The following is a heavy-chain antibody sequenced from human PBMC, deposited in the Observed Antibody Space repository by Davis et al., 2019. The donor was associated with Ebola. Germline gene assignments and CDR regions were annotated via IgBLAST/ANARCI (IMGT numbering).Heavy chain of an antibody. Sequence: SETLSLTCTVSGGSISSGDYYWSWIRQPPGKGLEWIGYIYYSGSTYYNPSLKSRVTISKDTSKNQFSLKLSSVTAADTAVYYCARARLGLYSGVYPWGQGTLVTVSS. D-gene: IGHD1-26*01. J-gene: IGHJ5*02. CDR2: IYYSGST. CDR3: ARARLGLYSGVYP. CDR1: GGSISSGDYY. V-gene: IGHV4-30-4*02.